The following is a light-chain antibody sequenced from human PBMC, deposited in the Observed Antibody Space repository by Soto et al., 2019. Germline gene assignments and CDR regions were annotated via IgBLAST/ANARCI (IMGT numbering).Light chain of an antibody. CDR2: DAS. J-gene: IGKJ1*01. Sequence: DIQMTQSPSSLSASVGDRVTITCRASQSIVTYLNWYLQKPGKAPKLVIFDASTLESGVPSRFSGSGSGTEFTLTISSLQPDDFATYYCQQYDTFWTFGQGTKV. CDR3: QQYDTFWT. CDR1: QSIVTY. V-gene: IGKV1-5*01.